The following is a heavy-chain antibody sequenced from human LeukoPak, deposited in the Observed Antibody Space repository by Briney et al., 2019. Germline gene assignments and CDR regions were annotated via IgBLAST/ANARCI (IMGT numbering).Heavy chain of an antibody. Sequence: GGSLRLSCAASGFTFSSYAMTWVRQVPGKGLEWVSATTGSGGSTYYADSVKGRFAISRDNSKNTLYLQMNYLRAEDTAVYYCAKTSHYSIVGNTPVFDFWGQGTLVTVSS. CDR3: AKTSHYSIVGNTPVFDF. J-gene: IGHJ4*02. CDR2: TTGSGGST. CDR1: GFTFSSYA. D-gene: IGHD1-26*01. V-gene: IGHV3-23*01.